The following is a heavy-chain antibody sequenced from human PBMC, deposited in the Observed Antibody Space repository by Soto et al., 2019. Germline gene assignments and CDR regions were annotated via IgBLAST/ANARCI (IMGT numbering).Heavy chain of an antibody. CDR3: ERVSDPYYYDSSGAHGGYYFDY. D-gene: IGHD3-22*01. CDR2: IYYSGST. J-gene: IGHJ4*02. Sequence: QVQLQESGPGLVKPSQTLSLTCTVSGGSISSGGYYWSWIRQHPGKGLEWIGYIYYSGSTYYNPSLKRRVNRSVDTSKNQSYLKLSSVTAADKAVYYCERVSDPYYYDSSGAHGGYYFDYWGQGTLVTVSS. V-gene: IGHV4-31*03. CDR1: GGSISSGGYY.